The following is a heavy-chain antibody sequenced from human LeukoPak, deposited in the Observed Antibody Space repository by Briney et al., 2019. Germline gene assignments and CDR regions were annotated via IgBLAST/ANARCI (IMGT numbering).Heavy chain of an antibody. CDR2: IIPILGIA. Sequence: SVKVSCKASGGTFSSYAISWVRQAPGQGLEWMGRIIPILGIANYAQKFQGRVTITADKSTSTAYMELSSLRSEDTAVYYCARGPKAYYFDSSGYVFDYWGQGTLVTVSS. CDR1: GGTFSSYA. D-gene: IGHD3-22*01. V-gene: IGHV1-69*04. J-gene: IGHJ4*02. CDR3: ARGPKAYYFDSSGYVFDY.